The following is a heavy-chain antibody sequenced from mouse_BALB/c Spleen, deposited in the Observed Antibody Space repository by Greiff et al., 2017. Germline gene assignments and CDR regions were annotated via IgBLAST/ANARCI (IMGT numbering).Heavy chain of an antibody. CDR3: ARLLYYDYDVRAMDY. D-gene: IGHD2-4*01. V-gene: IGHV2-9*02. CDR1: GFSLTSYG. CDR2: IWAGGST. Sequence: VQLKESGPGLAAPSQSLSITCTVSGFSLTSYGVHWVRQPPGKGLEWLGVIWAGGSTNYNSALMSRLSISKDNSKSQVFLKMNSLQTDDTAMYYCARLLYYDYDVRAMDYWGQGTSVTVSS. J-gene: IGHJ4*01.